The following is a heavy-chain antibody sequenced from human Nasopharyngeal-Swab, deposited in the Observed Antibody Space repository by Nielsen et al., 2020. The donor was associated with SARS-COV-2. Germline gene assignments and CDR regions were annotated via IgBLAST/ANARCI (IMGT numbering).Heavy chain of an antibody. CDR3: ARDRANGDLDY. J-gene: IGHJ4*02. D-gene: IGHD1-26*01. CDR2: ISGSGGTI. CDR1: GFTFSDYY. V-gene: IGHV3-11*04. Sequence: GESLKISCAASGFTFSDYYMSWIRQAPGKGLEYISYISGSGGTIYYGDSMKGRFTISRDNAKNSLYLQMNSVRAEDTVVYYCARDRANGDLDYWGQGTLVTVSS.